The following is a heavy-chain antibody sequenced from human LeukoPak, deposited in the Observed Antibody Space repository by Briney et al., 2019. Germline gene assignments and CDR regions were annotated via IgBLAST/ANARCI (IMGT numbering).Heavy chain of an antibody. CDR3: ARTFGTYYLSGLDY. CDR1: GYTFTGYY. CDR2: IDPKSGGT. V-gene: IGHV1-2*02. Sequence: GASVKVSCKASGYTFTGYYFHWVRQAPGQGLEWMGWIDPKSGGTNRAQRLQGRVTMTRDTSISTAYMELSGLTSDDTAVYYCARTFGTYYLSGLDYWGQGSLVIVSS. D-gene: IGHD3-10*01. J-gene: IGHJ4*02.